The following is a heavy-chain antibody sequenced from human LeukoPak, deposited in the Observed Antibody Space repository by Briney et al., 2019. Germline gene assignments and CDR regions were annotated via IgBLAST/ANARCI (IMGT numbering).Heavy chain of an antibody. CDR3: ARSGYEVFYYYYMDV. J-gene: IGHJ6*03. D-gene: IGHD6-25*01. CDR1: GGTFSSYA. V-gene: IGHV1-18*01. Sequence: GASVKVSCKASGGTFSSYAISWVRQATGQGLEWMGWISAYNGNTNYAQKLQGRVTMTTDTSTSTAYMELRSLRSDDTAVYYCARSGYEVFYYYYMDVWGKGTTVTVSS. CDR2: ISAYNGNT.